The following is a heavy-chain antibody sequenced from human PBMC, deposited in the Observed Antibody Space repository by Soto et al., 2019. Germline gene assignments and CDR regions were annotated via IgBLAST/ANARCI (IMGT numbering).Heavy chain of an antibody. V-gene: IGHV1-69*01. D-gene: IGHD3-22*01. CDR1: GGSFNRHT. CDR2: IIPIFGTA. Sequence: QVQLVQSGAEVRKPGSSVRVSCKASGGSFNRHTISWVRQAPGQGLEWMGGIIPIFGTANHAQKFQGGVTIIAEESTSTVYMELSSLRSDDTAIYYCARGWGYDSTDYYYAYWGQGTLVIVSS. CDR3: ARGWGYDSTDYYYAY. J-gene: IGHJ4*02.